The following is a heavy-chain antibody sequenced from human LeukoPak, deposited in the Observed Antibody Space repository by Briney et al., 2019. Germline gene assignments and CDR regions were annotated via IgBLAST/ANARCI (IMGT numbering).Heavy chain of an antibody. CDR1: GGSISSYY. CDR2: VYYGGST. CDR3: ARLVARTGWIFDC. Sequence: SETLSLTCTVSGGSISSYYWSWIRQPPGKGLEWVGYVYYGGSTDYNPSLKSPVTISVDTSKNQFSLKLSSVTAADTAVYYCARLVARTGWIFDCWGQGTLVTVSS. J-gene: IGHJ4*02. V-gene: IGHV4-59*08. D-gene: IGHD5-12*01.